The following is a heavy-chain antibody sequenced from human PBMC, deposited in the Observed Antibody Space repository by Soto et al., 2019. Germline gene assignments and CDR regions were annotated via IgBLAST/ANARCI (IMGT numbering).Heavy chain of an antibody. CDR2: IYYSGTT. D-gene: IGHD3-16*01. CDR3: ARSQRGRTAFTFDY. V-gene: IGHV4-61*01. Sequence: SETLSLTCAVSGDSGSNENYYWSWIRQPPGKGLEWTGYIYYSGTTNYNSYLKSRLTLSVDMSKNQFSLRLTSVTAADTAVYFCARSQRGRTAFTFDYWGQGALVTVSS. CDR1: GDSGSNENYY. J-gene: IGHJ4*02.